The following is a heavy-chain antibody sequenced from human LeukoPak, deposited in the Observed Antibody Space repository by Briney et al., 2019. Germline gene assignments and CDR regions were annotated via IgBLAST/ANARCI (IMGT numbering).Heavy chain of an antibody. D-gene: IGHD5-12*01. V-gene: IGHV3-21*01. CDR2: ISSSSSYI. CDR3: ARDQNSGHKNYYYGMDV. CDR1: GFTFSSYS. Sequence: PGGSLRLSCAASGFTFSSYSMNWVRQAPGKRLEWVSSISSSSSYIYYADSVKGRFTISRDNAKNSLYLQMNSLRAEDTAVYYCARDQNSGHKNYYYGMDVWGQGTTVTVSS. J-gene: IGHJ6*02.